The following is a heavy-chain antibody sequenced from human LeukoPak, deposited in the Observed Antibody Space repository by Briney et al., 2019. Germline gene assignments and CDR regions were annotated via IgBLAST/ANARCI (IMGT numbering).Heavy chain of an antibody. Sequence: GGSLRLSCAASGFTFSSYGMHWVRQAPGKGLEWVAVISYDGSNKYYADSVKGRFTISRDNSKNTLYLQMNSLRAEDTAVYYCAKAGIAAAGFDPWGQGTPVTVSS. CDR2: ISYDGSNK. V-gene: IGHV3-30*18. CDR3: AKAGIAAAGFDP. CDR1: GFTFSSYG. D-gene: IGHD6-13*01. J-gene: IGHJ5*02.